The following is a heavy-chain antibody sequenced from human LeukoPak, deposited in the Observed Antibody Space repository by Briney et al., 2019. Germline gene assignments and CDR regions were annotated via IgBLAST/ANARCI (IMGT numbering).Heavy chain of an antibody. CDR3: AKDLGYSGSSNDAFDI. CDR1: GFTFSSYA. D-gene: IGHD1-26*01. V-gene: IGHV3-23*01. Sequence: PGGSLRLSCAASGFTFSSYAMSWVRQAPGKGLEWVSAISGSGGSTYYADSVKGRFTISRDNSKNTLYLQMNSLRAEDTAVYYCAKDLGYSGSSNDAFDIWGQGTMVTVSS. J-gene: IGHJ3*02. CDR2: ISGSGGST.